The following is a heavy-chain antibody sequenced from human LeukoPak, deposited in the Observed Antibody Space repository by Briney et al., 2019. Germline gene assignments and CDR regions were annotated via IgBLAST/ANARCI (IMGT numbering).Heavy chain of an antibody. D-gene: IGHD1-14*01. Sequence: GGSLRLSCTASGFTFSNFWMGWVRQAPGKGLEWVANIKQDETEKFYLGSVEGRFTISRDNSKNTLFLQVNSLRAEDTAVYYCAKVRTYYYHGLDVWGQGTTVTVSS. CDR3: AKVRTYYYHGLDV. V-gene: IGHV3-7*03. CDR2: IKQDETEK. J-gene: IGHJ6*02. CDR1: GFTFSNFW.